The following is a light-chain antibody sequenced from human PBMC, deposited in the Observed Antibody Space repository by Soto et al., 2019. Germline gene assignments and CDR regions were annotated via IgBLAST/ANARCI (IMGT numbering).Light chain of an antibody. V-gene: IGKV4-1*01. J-gene: IGKJ2*01. CDR1: QSVLYSSNNKNY. Sequence: DIVMTQSPDSLAVSLGERATINCKSSQSVLYSSNNKNYLAWYQQKPGQPPKLLIYWASTRESGVPDRFSGSGSGTDFTLTISSLQAEDVAVYYCQQYYSTRRATFGQGTKLEIK. CDR3: QQYYSTRRAT. CDR2: WAS.